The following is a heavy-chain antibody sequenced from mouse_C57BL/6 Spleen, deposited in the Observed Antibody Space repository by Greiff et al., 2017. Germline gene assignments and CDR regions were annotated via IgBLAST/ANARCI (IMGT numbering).Heavy chain of an antibody. J-gene: IGHJ1*03. CDR1: GYTFTSYW. CDR3: ARSEGNLYFDV. CDR2: IHPNSGST. V-gene: IGHV1-64*01. Sequence: QVQLQQPGAELVKPGASVKLSCKASGYTFTSYWMHWVKQRPGQGLEWIGMIHPNSGSTNYNEKFKSKATLTVDKSSSTAYMQLSSLTSEDSAVYYCARSEGNLYFDVWGTGTTVTVSS. D-gene: IGHD2-1*01.